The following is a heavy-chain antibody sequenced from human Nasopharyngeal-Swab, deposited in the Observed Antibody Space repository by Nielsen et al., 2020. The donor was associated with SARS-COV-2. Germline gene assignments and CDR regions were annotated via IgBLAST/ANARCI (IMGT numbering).Heavy chain of an antibody. CDR1: GYTFTGYY. CDR2: INPNRGGT. CDR3: ARKYYGDYGISAFDI. V-gene: IGHV1-2*06. Sequence: ASVKASCKASGYTFTGYYMHWVRQAPGQGLEWMGRINPNRGGTNYAQKFQGRVTMTRDTSISTAYMELSRLRSDDTAVYYCARKYYGDYGISAFDIWGQGTMVTVSS. D-gene: IGHD4-17*01. J-gene: IGHJ3*02.